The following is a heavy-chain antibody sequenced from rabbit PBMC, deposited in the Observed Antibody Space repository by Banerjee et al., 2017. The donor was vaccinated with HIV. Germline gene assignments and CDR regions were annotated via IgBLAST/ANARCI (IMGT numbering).Heavy chain of an antibody. J-gene: IGHJ4*01. Sequence: QSLEESGGDLVKPGASLTLTCTASGFSFSSGYDMCWVRQAPGKGLEWIACIYAGSSGSTWYASWVNGRFTISRSTSLNTVDLKMTSLTAADTATYFCARFAGYAGYTYAYFDLWGPGTLVTVS. V-gene: IGHV1S40*01. CDR2: IYAGSSGST. D-gene: IGHD6-1*01. CDR1: GFSFSSGYD. CDR3: ARFAGYAGYTYAYFDL.